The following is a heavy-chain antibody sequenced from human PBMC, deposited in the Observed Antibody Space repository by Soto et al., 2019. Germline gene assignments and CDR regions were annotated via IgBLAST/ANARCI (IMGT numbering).Heavy chain of an antibody. J-gene: IGHJ6*02. CDR2: IYYSGST. Sequence: PXETLSLTCTVSGCSISSGDYYWSWIRQPPGKGLEWIGYIYYSGSTYYNPSLKSRVTISVDTSKNQFSLKLSSVTAADTAVYYCARDIRGPVYYGMDVWGQGTTVTVSS. D-gene: IGHD3-10*01. CDR1: GCSISSGDYY. V-gene: IGHV4-30-4*01. CDR3: ARDIRGPVYYGMDV.